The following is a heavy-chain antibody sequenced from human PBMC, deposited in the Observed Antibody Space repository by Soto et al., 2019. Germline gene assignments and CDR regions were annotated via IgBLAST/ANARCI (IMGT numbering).Heavy chain of an antibody. J-gene: IGHJ4*02. D-gene: IGHD2-2*01. CDR2: ISYDGSNK. CDR3: AKDLIEDIVLVPAALQ. CDR1: GFTFSSYG. V-gene: IGHV3-30*18. Sequence: PGGYRRLTCAASGFTFSSYGMDWVRQATGRWLECVAIISYDGSNKYYADSVKGRFTISRDHSKNTLYLQMTSLRAEDTAVYYCAKDLIEDIVLVPAALQWGQGTLVTVSS.